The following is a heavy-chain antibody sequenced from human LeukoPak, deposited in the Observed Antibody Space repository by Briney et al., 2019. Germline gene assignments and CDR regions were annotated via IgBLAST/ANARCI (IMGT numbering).Heavy chain of an antibody. CDR2: ISGGGDST. Sequence: GGSLRLSCAASGFTFSSYVMSWVRQAPGKGLEWVSAISGGGDSTYCADSVKGRFTISRDNSKNTMYLQMNSLGAEDTAIYYCAKDRTTGTSSPGFWGQGTLVTVSS. J-gene: IGHJ4*02. CDR3: AKDRTTGTSSPGF. V-gene: IGHV3-23*01. D-gene: IGHD1-1*01. CDR1: GFTFSSYV.